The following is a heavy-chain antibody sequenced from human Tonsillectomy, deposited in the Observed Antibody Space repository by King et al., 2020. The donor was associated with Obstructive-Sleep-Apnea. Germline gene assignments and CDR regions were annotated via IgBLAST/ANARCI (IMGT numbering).Heavy chain of an antibody. D-gene: IGHD3-3*01. CDR3: ARAPITIFGVVIMGAYYYGMDV. V-gene: IGHV1-18*04. Sequence: QLVQSGAEVKKPGASVKVSCKASGYTFTSYGISWVRQAPGQGLEWMGWISAYNGNTNYAQKLQGRVTMTTDTSTSTAYMELRGLRSDDTAVYYCARAPITIFGVVIMGAYYYGMDVWGQGTTVTVSS. CDR2: ISAYNGNT. CDR1: GYTFTSYG. J-gene: IGHJ6*02.